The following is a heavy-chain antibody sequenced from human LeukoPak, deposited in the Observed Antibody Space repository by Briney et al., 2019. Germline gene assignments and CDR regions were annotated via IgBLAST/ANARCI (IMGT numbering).Heavy chain of an antibody. J-gene: IGHJ4*02. V-gene: IGHV3-33*06. Sequence: GGSLRLSCAASGFTFSSYGMHWVRQAPGKGLEWVAGIWYDGGNKDYADSVKGRFTISRDNSKNTVYLQRNSLRAEDTAVYYCAKDWNYCSSVSCYSGGPGYWGQGTLVTVSS. CDR3: AKDWNYCSSVSCYSGGPGY. D-gene: IGHD2-2*01. CDR1: GFTFSSYG. CDR2: IWYDGGNK.